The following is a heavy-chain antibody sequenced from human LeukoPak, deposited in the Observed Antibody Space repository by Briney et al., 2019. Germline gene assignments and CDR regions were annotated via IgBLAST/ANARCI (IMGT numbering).Heavy chain of an antibody. Sequence: GGSLRLSCAASGFTFSTSIMNWVRQAPGKGLEWVSCISSSNDYIYYADSVKGRFTISRDNAKNSLYLQMNSLRAEDTAVYYCVRIPNSAGFPNWFDPWGQGTLVTVSS. D-gene: IGHD6-19*01. CDR1: GFTFSTSI. CDR2: ISSSNDYI. J-gene: IGHJ5*02. CDR3: VRIPNSAGFPNWFDP. V-gene: IGHV3-21*01.